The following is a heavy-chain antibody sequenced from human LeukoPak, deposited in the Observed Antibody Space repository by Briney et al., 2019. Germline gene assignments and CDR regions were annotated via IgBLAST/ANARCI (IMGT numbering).Heavy chain of an antibody. CDR3: AKDKDAAFPWYFDY. J-gene: IGHJ4*02. Sequence: GGSLRLSCAASGFTFSSYSMNWVRQAPGKGLEWVSAISGSGGSTYYADSVKGRFTISRDNSKNTLYLQMNSLRAEDTAVYYCAKDKDAAFPWYFDYWGQGTLVTVSS. CDR2: ISGSGGST. CDR1: GFTFSSYS. D-gene: IGHD2-15*01. V-gene: IGHV3-23*01.